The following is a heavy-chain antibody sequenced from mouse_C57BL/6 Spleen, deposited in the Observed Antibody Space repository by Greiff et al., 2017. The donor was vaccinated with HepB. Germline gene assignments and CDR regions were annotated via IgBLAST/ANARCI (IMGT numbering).Heavy chain of an antibody. D-gene: IGHD2-5*01. V-gene: IGHV3-6*01. J-gene: IGHJ1*03. CDR1: GYSITSGYY. CDR2: ISYDGSN. CDR3: AIYYSNWYFDV. Sequence: DVKLQESGPGLVKPSQSLSLTCSVTGYSITSGYYWNWIRQFPGNKLEWMGYISYDGSNNYNPSLKNRISITRDTSKNQFFLKLNSVTTEDTATYYCAIYYSNWYFDVWGTGTTVTVSS.